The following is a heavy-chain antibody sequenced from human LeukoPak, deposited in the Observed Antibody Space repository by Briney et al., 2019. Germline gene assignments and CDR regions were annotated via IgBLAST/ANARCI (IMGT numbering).Heavy chain of an antibody. CDR1: GGSFSGYY. CDR3: ARAPQYYDFWSGYYIFDY. Sequence: SETLSLTCAVYGGSFSGYYWSWIRQPPGKGLEWIGGINHSGSTNYNPSLKSRVTISVDTSKNKFSLKLSSVTAADTAVYYCARAPQYYDFWSGYYIFDYWGQGTLVTVSS. CDR2: INHSGST. V-gene: IGHV4-34*01. D-gene: IGHD3-3*01. J-gene: IGHJ4*02.